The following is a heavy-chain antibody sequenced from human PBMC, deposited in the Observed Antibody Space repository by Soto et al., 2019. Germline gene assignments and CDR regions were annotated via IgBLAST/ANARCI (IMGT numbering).Heavy chain of an antibody. J-gene: IGHJ5*02. CDR2: IFYSGGT. V-gene: IGHV4-39*01. Sequence: PSETLCLTCTVSGGSISSSGHYWGWIRQTPGKGLEWIGNIFYSGGTHYNASFRSRVSISVDSSKNQLSLKVTSVTAADTAVYYCARRSYGSGVDLWGRGTLVTVSS. D-gene: IGHD3-10*01. CDR3: ARRSYGSGVDL. CDR1: GGSISSSGHY.